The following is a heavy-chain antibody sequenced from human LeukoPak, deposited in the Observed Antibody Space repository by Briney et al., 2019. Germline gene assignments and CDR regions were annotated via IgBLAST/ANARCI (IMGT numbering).Heavy chain of an antibody. CDR2: INTDGSST. CDR1: RFTFRSYG. V-gene: IGHV3-74*01. CDR3: ARGNYHAMDV. Sequence: PGGSLRLSCAASRFTFRSYGMHWARQAPGKGLVWVSRINTDGSSTSCADSVKGRFTISRDNTKNTLYLEMNSLRAEDTAVYYCARGNYHAMDVWGQGTTVTVSS. J-gene: IGHJ6*02. D-gene: IGHD5-24*01.